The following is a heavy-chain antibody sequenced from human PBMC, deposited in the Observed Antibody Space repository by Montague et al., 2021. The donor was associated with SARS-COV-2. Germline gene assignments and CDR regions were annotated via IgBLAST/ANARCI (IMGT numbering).Heavy chain of an antibody. J-gene: IGHJ4*02. CDR1: GFTFSSYE. Sequence: SLRLSCAASGFTFSSYEMHWVRQAPGKGLEWVSYISSSGSSIYYADSVKGRFTISRDNAKNSLYLQMNSLRAEDTAVYYCAREDYYDFSCYPLSYWGQGTLVTVSS. V-gene: IGHV3-48*03. CDR2: ISSSGSSI. CDR3: AREDYYDFSCYPLSY. D-gene: IGHD3-22*01.